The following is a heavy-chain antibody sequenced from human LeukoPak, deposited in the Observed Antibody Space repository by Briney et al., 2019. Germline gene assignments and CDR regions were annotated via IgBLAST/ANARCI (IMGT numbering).Heavy chain of an antibody. D-gene: IGHD3-22*01. V-gene: IGHV3-11*05. CDR1: GFTFSDFY. J-gene: IGHJ4*02. Sequence: GGSLRLSCATSGFTFSDFYMSWIRQAPGKGLEWISYISSSGSSTNYADSVKGRFTIPRGNAKNSLYLQMNSLRAEDTAVYYCARDLIHRSGEANYWGRGTLVTVSS. CDR3: ARDLIHRSGEANY. CDR2: ISSSGSST.